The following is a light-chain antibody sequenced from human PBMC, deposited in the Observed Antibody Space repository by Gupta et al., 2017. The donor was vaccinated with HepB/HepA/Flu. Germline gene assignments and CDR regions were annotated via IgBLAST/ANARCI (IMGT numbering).Light chain of an antibody. V-gene: IGLV2-14*03. Sequence: QSALPQPASVSGSPEQSITISCTGTTSGIGGYNCVYWYHQYPGHTPKLLIFNDSNRPSGIANRFSGAKSGTTASITTAGLQAEDEADYYCASCATSSNLVVFGGGTKLTVL. CDR1: TSGIGGYNC. J-gene: IGLJ2*01. CDR2: NDS. CDR3: ASCATSSNLVV.